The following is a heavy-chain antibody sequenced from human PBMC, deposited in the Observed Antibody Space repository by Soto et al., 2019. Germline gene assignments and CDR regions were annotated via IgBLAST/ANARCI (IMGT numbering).Heavy chain of an antibody. V-gene: IGHV1-69*13. D-gene: IGHD3-22*01. J-gene: IGHJ5*02. Sequence: SVKVSCKASGGTFSSYAISWVRQAPGQGLEWMGGIIPIFGTANYAQKFQGRVTITADESTSTAYMELSSLRSEDTAVYYCARPYYYDSSGSPDWFDPWGQGTLVTVSS. CDR3: ARPYYYDSSGSPDWFDP. CDR1: GGTFSSYA. CDR2: IIPIFGTA.